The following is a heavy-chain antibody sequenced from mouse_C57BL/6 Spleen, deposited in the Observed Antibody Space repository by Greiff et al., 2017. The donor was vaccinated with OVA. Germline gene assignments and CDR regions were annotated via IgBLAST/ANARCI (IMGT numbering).Heavy chain of an antibody. V-gene: IGHV1-53*01. CDR1: GYTFTSYW. CDR2: INPSNGGT. D-gene: IGHD1-1*01. CDR3: ARGPAVVATGDY. Sequence: QVQLKQPGTELVKPGASVKLSCKASGYTFTSYWMHWVKQRPGQGLEWIGNINPSNGGTNYNEKFKSKATLTVDKSSSTAYMQLSSLTSEDSAVYYGARGPAVVATGDYWGQGTTLTVSS. J-gene: IGHJ2*01.